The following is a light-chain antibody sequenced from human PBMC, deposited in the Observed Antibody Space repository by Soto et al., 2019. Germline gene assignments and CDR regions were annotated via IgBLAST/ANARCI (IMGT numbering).Light chain of an antibody. Sequence: EIVLTQSPATLSLSPGERATLSCRASQSVSSYLAWYQQKPGQAPRLLIYDASNRATGIPARFSGSGSGTHFTLTINRVEPEDYAVYYCQQYGSSTPVTFGGGTKVDIK. V-gene: IGKV3-11*01. CDR3: QQYGSSTPVT. CDR2: DAS. J-gene: IGKJ4*01. CDR1: QSVSSY.